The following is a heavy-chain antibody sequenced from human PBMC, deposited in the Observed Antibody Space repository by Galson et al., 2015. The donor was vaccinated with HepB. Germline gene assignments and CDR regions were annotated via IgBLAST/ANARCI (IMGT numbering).Heavy chain of an antibody. CDR2: IIPILGIA. CDR3: ARGRTFGGVTPGPFDP. Sequence: SVKVSCKASGGTFSSYTISWVRQAPGQGLEWMGRIIPILGIANYAQKFQGRVTITADKSTSTAYMELSSLRSEDTAVYYCARGRTFGGVTPGPFDPWGQGTLVTVSS. V-gene: IGHV1-69*02. CDR1: GGTFSSYT. D-gene: IGHD3-16*01. J-gene: IGHJ5*02.